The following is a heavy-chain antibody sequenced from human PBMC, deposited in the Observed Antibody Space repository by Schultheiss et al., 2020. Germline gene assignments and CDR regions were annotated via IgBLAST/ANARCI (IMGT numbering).Heavy chain of an antibody. V-gene: IGHV3-74*01. D-gene: IGHD3-3*01. CDR2: INSDGSST. CDR1: GFTFSDYW. Sequence: GGSLRLSCAASGFTFSDYWMHWVRQAPGKGLVWVSRINSDGSSTNYADSVKGRFTISRDNSKNTLYLQMNSLRAEDTAVYYCARDQGVGSPRFWDYWGQGTLVTVSS. J-gene: IGHJ4*02. CDR3: ARDQGVGSPRFWDY.